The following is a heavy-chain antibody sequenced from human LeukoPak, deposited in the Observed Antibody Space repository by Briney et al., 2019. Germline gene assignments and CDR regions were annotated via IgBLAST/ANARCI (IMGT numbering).Heavy chain of an antibody. CDR1: GFTFSSYA. D-gene: IGHD1-14*01. J-gene: IGHJ4*02. V-gene: IGHV3-23*01. CDR3: ARGTGVREDY. CDR2: ISGSGGST. Sequence: GGSLRLSCAASGFTFSSYAMSWVRQAPGKGLEWVSAISGSGGSTYYADSVKGRFTISRDNAKNSLYLQMNSLRAEDTAVYYCARGTGVREDYWGQGTLVTVSS.